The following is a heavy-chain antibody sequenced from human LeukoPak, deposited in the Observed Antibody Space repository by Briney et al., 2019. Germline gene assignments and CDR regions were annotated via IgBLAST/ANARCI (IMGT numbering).Heavy chain of an antibody. CDR1: GGSISSYY. CDR2: IYYSGST. J-gene: IGHJ6*02. D-gene: IGHD3-10*01. V-gene: IGHV4-59*08. Sequence: PSETLSLTCAVSGGSISSYYWSWIRQPPGRGLEWIGYIYYSGSTNYNPSLKSRVTISVDTSKNQFSLKLSSVTAADTAVYYCARVPITMVRGVIIGGSYGMDVWGQGTTVTVSS. CDR3: ARVPITMVRGVIIGGSYGMDV.